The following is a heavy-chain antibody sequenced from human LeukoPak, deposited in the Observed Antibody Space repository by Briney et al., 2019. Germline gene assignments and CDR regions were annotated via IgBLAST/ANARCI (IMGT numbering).Heavy chain of an antibody. CDR3: AKDLPRITIFGARPTGDY. CDR1: GFTFSSYG. J-gene: IGHJ4*02. D-gene: IGHD3-3*01. CDR2: IRYDGSNK. V-gene: IGHV3-30*02. Sequence: GGSLRLSCAASGFTFSSYGMHWVRQAPGKGLEWVAFIRYDGSNKYYADSVKGRFTISRDNSKNTLYLQMNSLRAEDTAVYYCAKDLPRITIFGARPTGDYWGQGTLVTVSS.